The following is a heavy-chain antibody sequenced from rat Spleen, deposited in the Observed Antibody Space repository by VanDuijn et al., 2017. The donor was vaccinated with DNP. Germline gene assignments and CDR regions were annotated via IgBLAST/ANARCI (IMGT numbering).Heavy chain of an antibody. V-gene: IGHV5-25*01. CDR2: ITSSGGDS. D-gene: IGHD4-2*01. J-gene: IGHJ2*01. CDR3: TRATGFDY. Sequence: EVQLVETGGGLVQPGRSLKLSCAASGFTFSDYYMSWVRQAPTTGLEWVASITSSGGDSYYRDSVKGRFSISRDNAEGTLYLQVHSLKSDDTATYYCTRATGFDYWGQGVMVTVSS. CDR1: GFTFSDYY.